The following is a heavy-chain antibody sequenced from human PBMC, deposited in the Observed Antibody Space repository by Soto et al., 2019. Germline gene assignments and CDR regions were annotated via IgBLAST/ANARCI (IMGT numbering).Heavy chain of an antibody. Sequence: EVQLVESGGGLVKPGGSLRLSCAASGFTFSSYSMNWVRQAPGKGLEWVSSISSSSSYIYYADSVKGRFTISRDNAKNSLYLQMNSLRAEDTAVYYCARPMVGGDNYYYYYMDVWGKGTTVTVSS. CDR3: ARPMVGGDNYYYYYMDV. D-gene: IGHD3-10*01. V-gene: IGHV3-21*01. J-gene: IGHJ6*03. CDR2: ISSSSSYI. CDR1: GFTFSSYS.